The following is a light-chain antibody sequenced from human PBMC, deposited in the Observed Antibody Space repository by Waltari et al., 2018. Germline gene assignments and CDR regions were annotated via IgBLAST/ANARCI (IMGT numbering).Light chain of an antibody. J-gene: IGLJ3*02. CDR1: RPDVEGSYP. CDR3: SSYAGGSSLM. CDR2: EVT. Sequence: QSALTQPPSASGSPGQSITISCTGIRPDVEGSYPVFWYQQHPAKAPKPLIYEVTKRPSGVPDRFSGSKSDNTASLAVSGLQAEDEADYYCSSYAGGSSLMFGGGTKLTVL. V-gene: IGLV2-8*01.